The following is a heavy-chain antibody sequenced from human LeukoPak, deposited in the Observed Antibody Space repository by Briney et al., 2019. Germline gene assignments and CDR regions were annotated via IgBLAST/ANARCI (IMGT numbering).Heavy chain of an antibody. Sequence: PGGSLRLSCAASGFTFSSYGMHWVRQAPGKGLEWVAVIWYDGSNKYYADSVKGRFTISRDNSKNTLYLQMNSLRAEDTAVYYCARDFQDVYYYDSSGYYPEYYFDYWGQGTPVTVSS. D-gene: IGHD3-22*01. V-gene: IGHV3-33*01. CDR1: GFTFSSYG. CDR3: ARDFQDVYYYDSSGYYPEYYFDY. J-gene: IGHJ4*02. CDR2: IWYDGSNK.